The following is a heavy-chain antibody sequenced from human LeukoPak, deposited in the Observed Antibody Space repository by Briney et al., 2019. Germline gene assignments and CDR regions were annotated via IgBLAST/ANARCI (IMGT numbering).Heavy chain of an antibody. Sequence: GGSLRLSCAASGFSFNSYWMHWVRQAPGKGLVWISRIKNDGSRSSYTDSVKGRFTISRDNAKNTLFLQLNSLRVEDTAVYHCARQHALAEYFEHWGQGSLVTVSS. V-gene: IGHV3-74*01. CDR2: IKNDGSRS. CDR1: GFSFNSYW. D-gene: IGHD2-2*01. CDR3: ARQHALAEYFEH. J-gene: IGHJ4*02.